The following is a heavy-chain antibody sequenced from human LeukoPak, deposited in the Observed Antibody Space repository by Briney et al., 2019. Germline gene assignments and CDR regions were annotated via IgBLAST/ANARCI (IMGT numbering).Heavy chain of an antibody. CDR1: GGSISSGGYY. Sequence: SQTLSLTSTVPGGSISSGGYYWSWISQHPGKGLEWIGYIYYSGSTYYNPSLKSRVTISVDTSNHQFSLKLSAVTAADTAVYYCARDPGQTDAAFYYWGQGTLVTVSS. V-gene: IGHV4-31*03. CDR3: ARDPGQTDAAFYY. D-gene: IGHD1-14*01. J-gene: IGHJ4*02. CDR2: IYYSGST.